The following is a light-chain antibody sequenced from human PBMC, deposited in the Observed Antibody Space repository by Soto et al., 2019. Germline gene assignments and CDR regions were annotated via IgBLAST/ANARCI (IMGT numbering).Light chain of an antibody. Sequence: EIVMTQSPATLSVSPGEGATLSCRASQNVHNDLAWYQQKPGQAPRLLIYDSSTRAPGIPARFSGRGSGTEFTLTISRLQSEDVAVYYCQQYTNWPPLTFGGGTKVEI. CDR2: DSS. J-gene: IGKJ4*01. CDR1: QNVHND. CDR3: QQYTNWPPLT. V-gene: IGKV3-15*01.